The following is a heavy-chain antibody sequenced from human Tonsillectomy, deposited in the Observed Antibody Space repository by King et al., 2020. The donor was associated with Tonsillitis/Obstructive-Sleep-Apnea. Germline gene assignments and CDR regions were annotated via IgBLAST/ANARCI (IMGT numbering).Heavy chain of an antibody. CDR3: AKGEGPMIIDKCGLDV. V-gene: IGHV1-2*02. D-gene: IGHD3-22*01. Sequence: VQLVQSGAEVKKPGASVKVSCKASGYTFTGYYMHWVRLAPGHGLEWMGWINPNSGATNYAQEFQDRVTMTRDTSINIAYMEVSRLRSDDTAVYYCAKGEGPMIIDKCGLDVWGQGTTVTVPS. CDR2: INPNSGAT. J-gene: IGHJ6*02. CDR1: GYTFTGYY.